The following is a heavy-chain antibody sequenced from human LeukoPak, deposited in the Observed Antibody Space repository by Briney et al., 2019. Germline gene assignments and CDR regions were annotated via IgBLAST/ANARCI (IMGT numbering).Heavy chain of an antibody. CDR1: GFTFSGSA. Sequence: PGGSLRLSCAASGFTFSGSAMHWVRQAPGRGLAWVSSISSSSSYIYYADSVKGRFTISRDNAKNSLYLQMNSLRAEDTAVYYCARDLTWFGELNTLYFDYWGQGTLVTVSS. J-gene: IGHJ4*02. V-gene: IGHV3-21*01. CDR3: ARDLTWFGELNTLYFDY. D-gene: IGHD3-10*01. CDR2: ISSSSSYI.